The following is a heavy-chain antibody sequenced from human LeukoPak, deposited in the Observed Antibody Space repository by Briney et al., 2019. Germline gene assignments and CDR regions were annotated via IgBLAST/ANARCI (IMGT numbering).Heavy chain of an antibody. CDR3: ARDGGAVAGTVDAFDI. Sequence: GVSLRLSCAASGFTVSSNYMSWVRQAPGKGLEWVSVIYSGGSTYYADSVKGRFTISRDNSKNTLYLRMNSLRAEDTAVYYCARDGGAVAGTVDAFDIWGQGTMVTVSS. V-gene: IGHV3-66*01. J-gene: IGHJ3*02. D-gene: IGHD6-19*01. CDR1: GFTVSSNY. CDR2: IYSGGST.